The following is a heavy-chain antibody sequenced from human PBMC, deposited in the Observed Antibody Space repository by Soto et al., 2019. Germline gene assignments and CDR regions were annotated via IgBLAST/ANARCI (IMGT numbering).Heavy chain of an antibody. J-gene: IGHJ4*02. CDR3: ARIQPGDEGGYFDS. V-gene: IGHV2-26*02. D-gene: IGHD7-27*01. CDR2: IFSNDQK. Sequence: QVTLKESGPVLVKARETLTLTCAVSAFSLSNARMGVSWIRQPPGKALEWLAHIFSNDQKSYSTSLKSRLTISKDTSKTHVVLTMTNLDPVDTATYYCARIQPGDEGGYFDSWGQGTLVTVAS. CDR1: AFSLSNARMG.